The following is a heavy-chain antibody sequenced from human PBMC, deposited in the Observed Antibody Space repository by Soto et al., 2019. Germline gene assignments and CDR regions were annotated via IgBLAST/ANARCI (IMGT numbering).Heavy chain of an antibody. J-gene: IGHJ4*02. CDR2: ISSSSSYI. CDR3: ARDLGEVSAF. CDR1: GFTFSSST. Sequence: GGSLRLSCAASGFTFSSSTMSWVRQPPGKGLEWVSAISSSSSYIYYADSLKGRFTISRDDAKNSLYLQMHSLRAEDTALYYCARDLGEVSAFWGQGNLVTVSS. D-gene: IGHD3-10*01. V-gene: IGHV3-21*06.